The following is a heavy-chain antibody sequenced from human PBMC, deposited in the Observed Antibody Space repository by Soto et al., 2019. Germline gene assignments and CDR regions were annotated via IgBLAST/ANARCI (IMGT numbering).Heavy chain of an antibody. CDR3: ARDPPLGTVMAGYYYYGMDV. Sequence: QVQLQESGPGLVKPSQTLSLTCTVSGGSISIGDYYWSLIRQPPLKGLDWIGYIYYSGSTYYNPSLKRRVTISVDTSKNQFSLKLCSVTAADTAVYYCARDPPLGTVMAGYYYYGMDVLGQGTTVTVSS. CDR2: IYYSGST. D-gene: IGHD5-18*01. J-gene: IGHJ6*02. CDR1: GGSISIGDYY. V-gene: IGHV4-30-4*01.